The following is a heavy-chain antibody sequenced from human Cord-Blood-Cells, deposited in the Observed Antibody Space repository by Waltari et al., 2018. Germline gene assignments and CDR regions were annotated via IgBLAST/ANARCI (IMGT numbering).Heavy chain of an antibody. CDR3: ARIRTVSSSSANKGAFDI. Sequence: QVTLKESGPVLVKPTETLTLTCTVSGFSLSNARMGGSWIRQPPGKALEWLAHIFSNDEKSYSTSLKSRLTISKDTSKSQVVLTMTNMDPVDTATYYCARIRTVSSSSANKGAFDIWGQGTMVTVSS. CDR1: GFSLSNARMG. CDR2: IFSNDEK. J-gene: IGHJ3*02. V-gene: IGHV2-26*01. D-gene: IGHD6-6*01.